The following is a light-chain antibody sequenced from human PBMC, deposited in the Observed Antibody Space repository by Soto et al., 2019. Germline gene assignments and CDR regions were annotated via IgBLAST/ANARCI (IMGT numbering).Light chain of an antibody. Sequence: QSVLTQPASVSGSPGQSITISCTGTSSDVGGYNYVSWYQQHPGKAPKLMIYDVSNRPPGVSNRFSGSKSGNTASLTISWLQAEDEADYYCSSYTSSSTLVFGGGTKLTVL. V-gene: IGLV2-14*01. CDR3: SSYTSSSTLV. J-gene: IGLJ2*01. CDR2: DVS. CDR1: SSDVGGYNY.